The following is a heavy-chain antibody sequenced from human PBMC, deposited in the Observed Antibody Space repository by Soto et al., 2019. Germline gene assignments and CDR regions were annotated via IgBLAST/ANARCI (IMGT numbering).Heavy chain of an antibody. CDR3: ARDLYYYGSGSGYFDF. Sequence: GGSLRLSCAASGLTFSSHAMSWVRQAPGKGLKWVSTINSISSNIFYADYVKGRFPTPRDDAKNSLYLQMNSLRDEDTAVFYCARDLYYYGSGSGYFDFWGQGIQGTVSS. V-gene: IGHV3-48*02. CDR1: GLTFSSHA. J-gene: IGHJ4*02. D-gene: IGHD3-10*01. CDR2: INSISSNI.